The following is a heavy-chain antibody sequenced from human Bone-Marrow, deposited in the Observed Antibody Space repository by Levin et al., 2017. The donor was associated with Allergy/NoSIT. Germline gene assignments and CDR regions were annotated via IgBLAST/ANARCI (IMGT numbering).Heavy chain of an antibody. D-gene: IGHD3-16*02. V-gene: IGHV4-59*01. J-gene: IGHJ5*02. CDR2: IYYSGST. CDR3: ARAWDYDYVWGSYRYTDNWFDP. Sequence: SETLSLTCTVSGGSISSYYWSWIRQPPGKGLEWIGYIYYSGSTNYNPSLKSRVTISVDTSKNQFSLKLSSVTAADTAVYYCARAWDYDYVWGSYRYTDNWFDPWGQGTLVTVSS. CDR1: GGSISSYY.